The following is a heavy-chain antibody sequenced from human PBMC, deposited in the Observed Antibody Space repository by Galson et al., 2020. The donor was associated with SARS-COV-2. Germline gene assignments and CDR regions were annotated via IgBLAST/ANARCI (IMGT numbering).Heavy chain of an antibody. CDR1: GFTFSSYA. CDR2: ISGSGGST. D-gene: IGHD1-26*01. J-gene: IGHJ3*02. CDR3: AKGGGELLSAPVAFDI. Sequence: GGSLRLSCAASGFTFSSYAMSWVRQAPGKGLEWVSAISGSGGSTYYADSVKGRFTISRDNSKNTLYLQMNSLRAEDTAVYYCAKGGGELLSAPVAFDIWGQGTMVTVSS. V-gene: IGHV3-23*01.